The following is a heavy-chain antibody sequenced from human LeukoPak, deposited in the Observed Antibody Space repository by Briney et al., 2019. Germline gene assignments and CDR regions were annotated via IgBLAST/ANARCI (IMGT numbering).Heavy chain of an antibody. CDR2: ISGRGANK. CDR1: GLTFNNYA. J-gene: IGHJ4*02. CDR3: AGHLGAWRYFDY. D-gene: IGHD1-26*01. Sequence: GGSLRLSCAVSGLTFNNYAMSWVRQAPGKGLEWVSGISGRGANKYYADSVKGRFTISRDNSKSTLYLQMNILRAEDTAVYYCAGHLGAWRYFDYWGQGTLVTVSS. V-gene: IGHV3-23*01.